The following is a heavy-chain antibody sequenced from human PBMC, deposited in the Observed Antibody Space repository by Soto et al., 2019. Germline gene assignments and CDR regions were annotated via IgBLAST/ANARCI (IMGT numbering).Heavy chain of an antibody. D-gene: IGHD6-13*01. Sequence: PGGSLRLSCAASGFTFSDYYMSWIRQAPGKGLEWVSYISSSSSYTNYADSVKGRFTISRDNAKNSLYLQMNSLRAEDTAVYYCAKVRAGTPREFDYWGQGTLVTVSS. J-gene: IGHJ4*02. CDR1: GFTFSDYY. V-gene: IGHV3-11*06. CDR3: AKVRAGTPREFDY. CDR2: ISSSSSYT.